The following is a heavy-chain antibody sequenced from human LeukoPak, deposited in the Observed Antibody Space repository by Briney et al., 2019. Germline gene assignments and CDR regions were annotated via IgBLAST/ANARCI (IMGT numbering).Heavy chain of an antibody. CDR1: GYTFTGYY. V-gene: IGHV1-2*02. CDR2: INPNSGGT. J-gene: IGHJ3*02. Sequence: VALVKVSCKASGYTFTGYYMHWVRQAPGQGLEWMGWINPNSGGTNYARKFQGRVTMTRDTSISTAYMELSRLRSDDTAVYYCASGTVTTSAFDIWGQGTMVTVSS. D-gene: IGHD4-17*01. CDR3: ASGTVTTSAFDI.